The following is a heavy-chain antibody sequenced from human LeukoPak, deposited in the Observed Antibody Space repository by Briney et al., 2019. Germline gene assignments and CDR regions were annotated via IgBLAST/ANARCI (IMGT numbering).Heavy chain of an antibody. J-gene: IGHJ4*02. CDR2: FSGSGGST. D-gene: IGHD6-13*01. CDR1: GFTFSTYA. Sequence: GSLRLSCAASGFTFSTYAMSWVRQSPGKGLEWVSGFSGSGGSTYYADSVKGRFTISRDNPKNTLYLQMNSLRAEDTAVDYCAKDSVNGYSSPLYYFDYWGQGTLVTVSS. CDR3: AKDSVNGYSSPLYYFDY. V-gene: IGHV3-23*01.